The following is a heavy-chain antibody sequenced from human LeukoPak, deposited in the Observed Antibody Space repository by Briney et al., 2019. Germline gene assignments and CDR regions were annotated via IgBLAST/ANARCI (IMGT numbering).Heavy chain of an antibody. CDR1: GFTFSSYG. CDR3: APSRSSTSWIFDY. D-gene: IGHD2-2*01. V-gene: IGHV3-30*02. CDR2: IRYDGSNK. Sequence: GGSLRLSCAASGFTFSSYGMHWVRQAPGKGLEWVAFIRYDGSNKYYADSVKGRFTISRDNSKNTLYLQMNSLRAEDTAVYYCAPSRSSTSWIFDYWGQGTLVTVSS. J-gene: IGHJ4*02.